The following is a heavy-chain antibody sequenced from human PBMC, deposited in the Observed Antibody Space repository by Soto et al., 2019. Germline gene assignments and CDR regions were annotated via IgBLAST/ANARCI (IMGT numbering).Heavy chain of an antibody. J-gene: IGHJ5*02. CDR3: ARDKARQGYDFWSGPAKNWFDP. CDR2: IIPIFGTA. D-gene: IGHD3-3*01. V-gene: IGHV1-69*13. CDR1: GGTFSSYA. Sequence: SVKVSCKASGGTFSSYAISWVRQAPGQGLEWMGGIIPIFGTANYAQKFQGRVTITADESTSTAYMELSSLRSEDTAVYYCARDKARQGYDFWSGPAKNWFDPWGQGTLVTVSS.